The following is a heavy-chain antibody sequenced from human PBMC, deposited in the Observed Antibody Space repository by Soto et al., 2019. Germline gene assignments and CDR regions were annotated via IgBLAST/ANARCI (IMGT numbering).Heavy chain of an antibody. CDR1: GGSINTFY. V-gene: IGHV4-4*07. J-gene: IGHJ3*02. D-gene: IGHD3-9*01. CDR3: AREGDILPVSMRTNAFDI. CDR2: IFSSGST. Sequence: SETLSLTGTVSGGSINTFYWSWVRQPAGKGLEWIGRIFSSGSTSFNPSLESRVAMSVDTSKNHFSLNLSSVTAADMAVYYCAREGDILPVSMRTNAFDIWGQGTMVTVSS.